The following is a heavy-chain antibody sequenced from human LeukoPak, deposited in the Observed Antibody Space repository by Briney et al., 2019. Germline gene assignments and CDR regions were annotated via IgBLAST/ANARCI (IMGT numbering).Heavy chain of an antibody. CDR3: ARDLRTVTVAGLGVFDI. D-gene: IGHD6-19*01. J-gene: IGHJ3*02. CDR1: GYTFTTYY. CDR2: IDPTSGKT. Sequence: VSVKVSCKASGYTFTTYYIHWVRQAPGQGLEWVGVIDPTSGKTNYAQKFQGRVTMNRDMSTSTIYLELTSLRSDDTAFYYCARDLRTVTVAGLGVFDIWGQGTIVSVSS. V-gene: IGHV1-46*01.